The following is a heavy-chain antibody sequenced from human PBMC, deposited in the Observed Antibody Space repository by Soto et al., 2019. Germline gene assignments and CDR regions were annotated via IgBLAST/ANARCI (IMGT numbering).Heavy chain of an antibody. D-gene: IGHD6-13*01. Sequence: LRLSCAASGFTFRSYSMNWVRQAPGKGLEWVSSISSSSSYIYYADSVKGRFTISRDNAKNSLYLQMNSLRAEDTAVYYCARDTAAPTMYYFDYWGQGTLVTVSS. CDR3: ARDTAAPTMYYFDY. J-gene: IGHJ4*02. CDR1: GFTFRSYS. CDR2: ISSSSSYI. V-gene: IGHV3-21*01.